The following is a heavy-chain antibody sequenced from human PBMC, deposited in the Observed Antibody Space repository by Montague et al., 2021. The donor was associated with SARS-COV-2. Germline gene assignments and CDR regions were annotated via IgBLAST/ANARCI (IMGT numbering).Heavy chain of an antibody. Sequence: SLRLSCAASGFTFSSYDMHWVRQATGKGLEWVSAIGTAGDTYYPGSVKGRFTISRENAKNSLYLQMNSLRAGDTAVYYCAGASYDSSGYYVWFDPWGQGTLVTVPA. CDR3: AGASYDSSGYYVWFDP. CDR1: GFTFSSYD. CDR2: IGTAGDT. D-gene: IGHD3-22*01. J-gene: IGHJ5*02. V-gene: IGHV3-13*04.